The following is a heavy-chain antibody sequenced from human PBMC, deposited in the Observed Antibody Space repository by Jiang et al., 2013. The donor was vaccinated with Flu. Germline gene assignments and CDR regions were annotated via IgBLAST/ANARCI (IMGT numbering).Heavy chain of an antibody. CDR3: ARARDAIFGVVIVPGDYYYGMDV. V-gene: IGHV1-18*04. CDR2: ISAYNGNT. D-gene: IGHD3-3*01. Sequence: VKVSCKASGYTFTSYGISWVRQAPGQGLEWMGWISAYNGNTNYAQKLQGRVTMTTDTSTSTAYMELRSLRSDDTAVYYCARARDAIFGVVIVPGDYYYGMDVWGQGTTVTVSS. CDR1: GYTFTSYG. J-gene: IGHJ6*02.